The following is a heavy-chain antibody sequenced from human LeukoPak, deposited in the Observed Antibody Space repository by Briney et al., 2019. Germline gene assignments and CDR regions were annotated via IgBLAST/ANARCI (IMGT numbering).Heavy chain of an antibody. J-gene: IGHJ6*03. Sequence: PSETLSPTCAVYGGSFSGYYWSWIRQPPGKGLEWIGEINHSGNTNYNPSLKSRVTISVDTSKNQFSLNLSSVTAADTSVYYCARALTVTDQPFMDVWGRGTTVTVSS. CDR3: ARALTVTDQPFMDV. D-gene: IGHD4-17*01. CDR1: GGSFSGYY. V-gene: IGHV4-34*01. CDR2: INHSGNT.